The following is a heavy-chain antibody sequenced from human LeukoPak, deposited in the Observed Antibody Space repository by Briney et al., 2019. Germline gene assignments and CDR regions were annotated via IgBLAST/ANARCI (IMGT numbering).Heavy chain of an antibody. CDR1: GYTFTSYD. Sequence: ASVKVSCKASGYTFTSYDINWVRQAPGQGLEWMGWSNSNNGDTNYAQKFQGRVTMTTDKSTSTAYMELRSLRPDDMAVYYCARVKDSSGYSGLFDYWGQGTLVTVSS. CDR2: SNSNNGDT. D-gene: IGHD3-22*01. J-gene: IGHJ4*02. CDR3: ARVKDSSGYSGLFDY. V-gene: IGHV1-18*03.